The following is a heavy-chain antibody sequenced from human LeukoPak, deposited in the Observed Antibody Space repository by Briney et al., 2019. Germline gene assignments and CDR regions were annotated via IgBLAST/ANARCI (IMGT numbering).Heavy chain of an antibody. J-gene: IGHJ4*02. D-gene: IGHD1-26*01. CDR2: IHFNGST. V-gene: IGHV4-59*01. CDR3: ARDLGGIYFDY. Sequence: EPLSLTSTFSVASISGYYWSWIRQPPGKGLEWIGTIHFNGSTNYNPSLKSRVTTSVDTSKSQWSLKLSSVPAAETAVYYCARDLGGIYFDYWGQGTLVTVSS. CDR1: VASISGYY.